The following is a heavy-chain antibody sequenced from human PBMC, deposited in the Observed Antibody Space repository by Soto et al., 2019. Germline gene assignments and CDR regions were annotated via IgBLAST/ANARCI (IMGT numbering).Heavy chain of an antibody. D-gene: IGHD3-9*01. J-gene: IGHJ5*02. CDR3: EPESADWPLNCFDT. Sequence: GGSLRLSCAASGFNFTNHWMHWVRQAPGKGLVWVSRITSDGKSKAYAESVKGRFAISRDNAKNTVYLQMNGLTVEDTAVYYCEPESADWPLNCFDTWGQGTLVTVSS. V-gene: IGHV3-74*01. CDR2: ITSDGKSK. CDR1: GFNFTNHW.